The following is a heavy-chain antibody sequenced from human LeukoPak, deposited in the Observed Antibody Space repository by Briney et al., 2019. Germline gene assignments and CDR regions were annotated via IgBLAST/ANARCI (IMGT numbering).Heavy chain of an antibody. CDR3: AANRRPYYDSSGYYYVVPDP. J-gene: IGHJ5*02. V-gene: IGHV1-18*01. CDR1: GYTFTSYG. D-gene: IGHD3-22*01. CDR2: ISTYNDNT. Sequence: GASVKVSCKASGYTFTSYGISWVRQAPGQGLEWMGWISTYNDNTNYTQKLQGRVTMTTDTSTSTAYMELSSLRSEDTAVYYCAANRRPYYDSSGYYYVVPDPWGQGTLVTVSS.